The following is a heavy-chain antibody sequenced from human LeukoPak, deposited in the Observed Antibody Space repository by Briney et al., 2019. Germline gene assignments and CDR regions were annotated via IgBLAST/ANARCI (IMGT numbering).Heavy chain of an antibody. D-gene: IGHD2-15*01. V-gene: IGHV3-23*01. CDR1: GFTFSSYA. CDR3: ASPHCSGGSCYTPYGMDV. CDR2: ISGSGGST. J-gene: IGHJ6*04. Sequence: GGSLRLSCAASGFTFSSYAMSWVRQAPGKGLEWVSAISGSGGSTYYADSVKGRFTISRDNSKNTLYLQMNSLRAEDTAVYYCASPHCSGGSCYTPYGMDVWGKGTTVTVSS.